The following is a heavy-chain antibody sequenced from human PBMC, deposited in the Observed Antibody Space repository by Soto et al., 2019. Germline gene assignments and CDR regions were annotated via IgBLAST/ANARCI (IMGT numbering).Heavy chain of an antibody. CDR3: ARDGYTISAGFDY. Sequence: SETLSLTCTVSGGSISSSSYYWGWIRQPPGKGLEWIGSIYHSGSTYYNPSLKSRVTISVDTSKNQFSLKLSSVTAADTAVYYCARDGYTISAGFDYWGQGTLVTVSS. CDR1: GGSISSSSYY. V-gene: IGHV4-39*02. D-gene: IGHD5-12*01. CDR2: IYHSGST. J-gene: IGHJ4*02.